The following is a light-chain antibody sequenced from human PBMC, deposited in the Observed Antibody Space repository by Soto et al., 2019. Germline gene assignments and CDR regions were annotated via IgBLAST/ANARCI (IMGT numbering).Light chain of an antibody. Sequence: EIVVTQSPGTLSLSPGERATLSCRASQTVSSSYLAWYQQKPGQAPRLLIYGASNRATGSPDRFGGSGSGADFTLTISRLEPEDFAVYYCQQYGSAPRTFGQGTKVDIK. V-gene: IGKV3-20*01. CDR1: QTVSSSY. CDR2: GAS. J-gene: IGKJ1*01. CDR3: QQYGSAPRT.